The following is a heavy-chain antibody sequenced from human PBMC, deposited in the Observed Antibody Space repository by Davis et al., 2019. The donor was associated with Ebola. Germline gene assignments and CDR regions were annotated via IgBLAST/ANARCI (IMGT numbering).Heavy chain of an antibody. V-gene: IGHV3-7*03. CDR3: ARDTLLEWPFYYGMDV. J-gene: IGHJ6*02. CDR1: GLTFSIYW. D-gene: IGHD3-3*01. Sequence: GESLKISCAASGLTFSIYWMSWVRQAPGKGLEWVANIKQDGSEKYYVDSVKGRFTISRDNAEKSLYLQMNSLRAEDTAVYYCARDTLLEWPFYYGMDVWGQGTTVTVSS. CDR2: IKQDGSEK.